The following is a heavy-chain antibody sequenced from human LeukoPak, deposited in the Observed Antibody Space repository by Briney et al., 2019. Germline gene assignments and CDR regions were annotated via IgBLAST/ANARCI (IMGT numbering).Heavy chain of an antibody. J-gene: IGHJ4*02. V-gene: IGHV4-59*01. CDR2: IYDSGNT. Sequence: SETLSLTCIVSGDSISFNYWSWIRQPPGKGLEWIGYIYDSGNTHYNPSLKSRVTISLDTLKNQFSLKVNSVTAADTAVYYCARLVDSSGWYYFDYWGQGTLVTVSS. CDR3: ARLVDSSGWYYFDY. D-gene: IGHD6-19*01. CDR1: GDSISFNY.